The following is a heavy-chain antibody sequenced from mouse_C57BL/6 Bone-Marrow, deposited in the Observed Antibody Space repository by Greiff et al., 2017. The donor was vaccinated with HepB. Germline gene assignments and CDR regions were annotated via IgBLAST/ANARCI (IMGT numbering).Heavy chain of an antibody. D-gene: IGHD1-1*01. CDR3: ARGYYYGSSPAWFAY. CDR1: GYTFTSYG. Sequence: QVQLKQSGAELARPGASVKLSCKASGYTFTSYGISWVKQRPGQGLEWIGEIYPRSGNTYYNEKFKGKATLTADKSSSTAYMELRSLTSEDSAVYFCARGYYYGSSPAWFAYWGQGTLVTVSA. J-gene: IGHJ3*01. V-gene: IGHV1-81*01. CDR2: IYPRSGNT.